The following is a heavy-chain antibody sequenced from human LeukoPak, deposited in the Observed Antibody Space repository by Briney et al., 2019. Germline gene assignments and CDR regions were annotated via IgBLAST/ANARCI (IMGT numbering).Heavy chain of an antibody. V-gene: IGHV3-23*01. CDR2: LSGSGGTT. Sequence: GGSLRLSCAASGFTFSSCAVSWVRQAPGKGLEWVSALSGSGGTTYYADSVKGRFTISRDIPKNTLYLQMNSLRAEDTAVYYCAKDGAILWTQKYFDYWGQGTLVTVSS. J-gene: IGHJ4*02. CDR3: AKDGAILWTQKYFDY. CDR1: GFTFSSCA. D-gene: IGHD2-21*01.